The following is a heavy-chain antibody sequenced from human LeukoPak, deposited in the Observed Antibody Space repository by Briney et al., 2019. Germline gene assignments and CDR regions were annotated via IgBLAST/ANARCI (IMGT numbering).Heavy chain of an antibody. V-gene: IGHV4-34*01. CDR1: GGSFSGYY. CDR2: INHSGST. D-gene: IGHD1-26*01. CDR3: ARGPRNLIVAAKRFDY. J-gene: IGHJ4*02. Sequence: SETLSLTCAVYGGSFSGYYWSWIRQPPGKGLEWIGEINHSGSTNYNPSLKSRVTISVDTSKNQFSLKLSSVTAADTAVYYCARGPRNLIVAAKRFDYWGQGTLVTVSS.